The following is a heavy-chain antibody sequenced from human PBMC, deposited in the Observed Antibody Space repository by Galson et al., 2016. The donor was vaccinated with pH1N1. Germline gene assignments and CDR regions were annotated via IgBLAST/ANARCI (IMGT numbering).Heavy chain of an antibody. CDR3: ATVSGYCSGGRCYYAFDI. D-gene: IGHD2-15*01. Sequence: SVKVSCKASGGTFGNYAISWLRQAPGQGLEWMGGIIPIMDMANYAQKFQGRVTITVDKSTRTAYMDLSSLRSEDTAVYFCATVSGYCSGGRCYYAFDIWGQGTMVTVAS. V-gene: IGHV1-69*10. CDR1: GGTFGNYA. J-gene: IGHJ3*02. CDR2: IIPIMDMA.